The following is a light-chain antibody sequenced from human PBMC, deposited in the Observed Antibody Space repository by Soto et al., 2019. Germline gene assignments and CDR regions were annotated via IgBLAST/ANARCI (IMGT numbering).Light chain of an antibody. CDR3: RQYGRSLPLA. CDR1: QRVSGNF. V-gene: IGKV3-20*01. J-gene: IGKJ4*01. CDR2: GAS. Sequence: EIVLTQSPGTLSVSPGERATLSCRGSQRVSGNFLAWYQEQPGQPPRLLIYGASSRATGIPPTFSGSGSSTAFTPPISRLEPADFAVYYCRQYGRSLPLAFGGGTKVDI.